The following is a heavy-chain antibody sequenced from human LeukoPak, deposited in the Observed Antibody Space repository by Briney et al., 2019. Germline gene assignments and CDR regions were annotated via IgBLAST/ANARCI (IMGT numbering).Heavy chain of an antibody. D-gene: IGHD3-3*01. CDR2: INNDGSIT. Sequence: GGSLRLSCAASGFTFSSYAMSWVRQAPGKGLVWVSRINNDGSITNYAESVKGRFTISRDNAKNTLYLQMNSLRGEDTAVYYCARTASGFYSANWGQGTLVTVSS. CDR1: GFTFSSYA. CDR3: ARTASGFYSAN. J-gene: IGHJ4*02. V-gene: IGHV3-74*01.